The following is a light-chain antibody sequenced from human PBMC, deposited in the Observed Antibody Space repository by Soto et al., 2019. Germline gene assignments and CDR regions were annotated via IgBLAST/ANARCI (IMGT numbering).Light chain of an antibody. CDR2: AAS. Sequence: DIQMTQSPSAMSASVGDRVTITCRASQGISSFLAWFQQNPGEVPKRLIYAASSLQSGVPSRFSGSGSGTEFTLTISSLQPEDFATYYCLQHESSPYTFGQGTKLEIK. CDR1: QGISSF. J-gene: IGKJ2*01. V-gene: IGKV1-17*03. CDR3: LQHESSPYT.